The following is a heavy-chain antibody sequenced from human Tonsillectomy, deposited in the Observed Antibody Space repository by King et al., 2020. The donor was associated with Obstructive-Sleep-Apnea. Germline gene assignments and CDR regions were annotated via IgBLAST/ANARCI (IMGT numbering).Heavy chain of an antibody. V-gene: IGHV3-30*02. CDR3: ASSRYSSGWYALNP. D-gene: IGHD6-19*01. J-gene: IGHJ5*02. CDR1: GFTFSSYG. Sequence: VQLVESGGGVVQPGRSLRLSFAASGFTFSSYGMHWVRQAPGKGLEWVAFIRYDGSNKYYADSGKGRFTISRENSKNTLYLQMNSLRAEDTAVYYCASSRYSSGWYALNPWGQGTLVTVSS. CDR2: IRYDGSNK.